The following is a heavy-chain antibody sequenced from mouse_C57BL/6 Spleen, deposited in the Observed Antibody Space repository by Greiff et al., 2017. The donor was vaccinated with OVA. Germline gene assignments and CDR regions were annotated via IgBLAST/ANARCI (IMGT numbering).Heavy chain of an antibody. V-gene: IGHV1-81*01. Sequence: VQLQPSGAELARPGASVKLSCKASGYTFTSYGISWVKQRTGQGLEWIGEIYPRSGNTYYNEKFKGKATLTADKSSSTAYMELRSLTSEDSAVYFCARRSMDYWGQGTSVTVSS. CDR1: GYTFTSYG. CDR3: ARRSMDY. J-gene: IGHJ4*01. CDR2: IYPRSGNT.